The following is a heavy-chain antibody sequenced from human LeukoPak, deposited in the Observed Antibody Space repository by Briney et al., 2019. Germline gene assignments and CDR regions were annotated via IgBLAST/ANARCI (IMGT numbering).Heavy chain of an antibody. J-gene: IGHJ4*02. CDR3: ARGPSSGIAAL. D-gene: IGHD6-13*01. CDR2: INHSGST. V-gene: IGHV4-34*01. CDR1: GGSFSGYY. Sequence: PSETLSLTCAVYGGSFSGYYWSWIRQPPGKGLEWIGEINHSGSTNYNPSLKSRVTISVDTSKNQFSLKLSSVTAADTAVYYCARGPSSGIAALWGQGALVTVSS.